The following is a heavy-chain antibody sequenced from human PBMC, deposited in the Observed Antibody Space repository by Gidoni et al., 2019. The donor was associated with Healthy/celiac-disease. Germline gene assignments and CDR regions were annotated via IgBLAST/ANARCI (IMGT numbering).Heavy chain of an antibody. D-gene: IGHD3-10*01. CDR2: ISGSGSST. Sequence: EVQLLESGGGLVQPGGSLRLSCAASGFTFSSYAMSWVRQAPGKGLEWVSAISGSGSSTYYADSVKGRFTISRDNSKNTLYLQMNSLRAEDTAVYYCATGGLYGSGSYPSDYYYYYGMDVWGQGTTVTVSS. CDR1: GFTFSSYA. CDR3: ATGGLYGSGSYPSDYYYYYGMDV. V-gene: IGHV3-23*01. J-gene: IGHJ6*02.